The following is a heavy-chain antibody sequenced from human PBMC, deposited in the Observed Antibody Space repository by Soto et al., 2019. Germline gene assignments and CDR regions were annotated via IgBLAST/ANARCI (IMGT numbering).Heavy chain of an antibody. D-gene: IGHD3-22*01. Sequence: QVQLVQSGAEVKKPGASVKVSCKAAGYTFTSYGISWVRQAPGQGLEWMGWISAYNGNTNYAQKLQGRVTMTTDTSKSTAYMELRILRADDTAVYYCARLVVVIYEDSDYWGQGTLVPVSS. J-gene: IGHJ4*02. CDR2: ISAYNGNT. CDR1: GYTFTSYG. CDR3: ARLVVVIYEDSDY. V-gene: IGHV1-18*01.